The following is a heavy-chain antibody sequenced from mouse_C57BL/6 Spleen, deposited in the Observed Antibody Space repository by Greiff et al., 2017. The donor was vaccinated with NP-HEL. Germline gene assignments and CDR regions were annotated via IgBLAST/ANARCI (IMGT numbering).Heavy chain of an antibody. CDR2: IYPGDGDT. CDR3: ATNDYDEGYFDV. D-gene: IGHD2-4*01. J-gene: IGHJ1*03. CDR1: GYAFSSSW. Sequence: VKLQQSGPELVKPGASVKISCKASGYAFSSSWMNWVKQRPGKGLEWIGRIYPGDGDTNYNGKFKGKATLTADKSSSTAYMQLSSLTSEDSAVYFCATNDYDEGYFDVWGTGTTVTVSS. V-gene: IGHV1-82*01.